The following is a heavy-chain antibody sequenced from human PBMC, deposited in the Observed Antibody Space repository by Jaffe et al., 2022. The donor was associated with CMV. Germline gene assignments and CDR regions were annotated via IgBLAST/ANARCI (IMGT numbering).Heavy chain of an antibody. J-gene: IGHJ4*02. V-gene: IGHV4-31*03. D-gene: IGHD3-16*02. Sequence: VQLQESGPGLVKPSQTLSLICSVSDASINNGAYYWTWVRQHPGQGLEWIGCISYTGTTFYNPSLTSRLAMSVDTSKNQFSLELSSVTAADTAVYYCAVWGTYRSIVSNSWGQGTLVTVSS. CDR3: AVWGTYRSIVSNS. CDR1: DASINNGAYY. CDR2: ISYTGTT.